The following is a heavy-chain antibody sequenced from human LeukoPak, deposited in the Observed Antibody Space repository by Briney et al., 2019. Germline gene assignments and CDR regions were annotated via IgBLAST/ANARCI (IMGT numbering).Heavy chain of an antibody. Sequence: GGSLRLSCAASGFTFSSYAMHWVRQAPGKGLEWVSGISWNSGSIGYADSVKGRFTISRDNAKNSLYLQMNSLRAEDTALYYCAKDISSMVRGAGYWGKGTLVTVSS. CDR3: AKDISSMVRGAGY. J-gene: IGHJ4*02. CDR1: GFTFSSYA. V-gene: IGHV3-9*01. D-gene: IGHD3-10*01. CDR2: ISWNSGSI.